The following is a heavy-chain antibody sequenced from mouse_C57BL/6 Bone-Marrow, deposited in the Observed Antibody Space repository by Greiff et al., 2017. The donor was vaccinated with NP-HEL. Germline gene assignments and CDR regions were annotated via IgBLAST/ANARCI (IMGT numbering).Heavy chain of an antibody. J-gene: IGHJ4*01. V-gene: IGHV3-6*01. CDR1: GYSITSGYY. CDR3: ARDHYYAMDY. Sequence: EVHLVESGPGLVKPSQSLSLTCSVTGYSITSGYYWNWIRQFPGNKLEWMGYISYDGSNNYNPSLKNRISITRDTSKNQFFLKLNSVTTEDTATYYCARDHYYAMDYWGQGTSVTVSS. CDR2: ISYDGSN.